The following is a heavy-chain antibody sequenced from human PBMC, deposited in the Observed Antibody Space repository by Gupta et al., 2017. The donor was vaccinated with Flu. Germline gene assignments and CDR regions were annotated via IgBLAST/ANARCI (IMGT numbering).Heavy chain of an antibody. V-gene: IGHV1-2*02. J-gene: IGHJ4*02. D-gene: IGHD2-2*01. CDR2: INPTSGGT. Sequence: QVQLVQSGAEVKKPGASVKVSCKASGYTFTGYYMHWVRQAPGQGLEWMGWINPTSGGTNYAQKFQGRVTMTRDTSISTAYMELSRLRSDDTAVYYCARVPVDYGSSTSCPYYFDYWCQGTLVTVSS. CDR3: ARVPVDYGSSTSCPYYFDY. CDR1: GYTFTGYY.